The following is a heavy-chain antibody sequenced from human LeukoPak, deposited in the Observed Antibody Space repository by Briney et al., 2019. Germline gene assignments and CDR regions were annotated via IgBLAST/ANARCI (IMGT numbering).Heavy chain of an antibody. CDR3: ASFGSYSDY. Sequence: SETLSLTCAVYGGSFSGYYWSWIRQPPGKGLEWIGEINHSGSTNYNPSLKSRVTISVDTSKNQFSLKLSSVTAADTAVYYCASFGSYSDYWGQGTLVTVSS. CDR2: INHSGST. D-gene: IGHD1-26*01. CDR1: GGSFSGYY. J-gene: IGHJ4*02. V-gene: IGHV4-34*01.